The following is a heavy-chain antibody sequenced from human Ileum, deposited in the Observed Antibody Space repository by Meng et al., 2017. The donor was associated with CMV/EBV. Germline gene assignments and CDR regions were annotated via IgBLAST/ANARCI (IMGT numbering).Heavy chain of an antibody. J-gene: IGHJ4*01. CDR1: GITFSTYA. CDR3: AKREVLRFLEWLPVDY. CDR2: ISGTDDDSA. D-gene: IGHD3-3*01. V-gene: IGHV3-23*01. Sequence: SLILSCAASGITFSTYAMRWVRQAPGTGLEWVSSISGTDDDSANYADSVRGRFTISRDNSKNTMYLQMNSLRAEDTAVYYCAKREVLRFLEWLPVDYWGHGTRVTVSS.